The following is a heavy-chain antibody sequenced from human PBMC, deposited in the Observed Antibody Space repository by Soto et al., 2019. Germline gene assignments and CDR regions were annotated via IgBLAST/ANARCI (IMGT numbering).Heavy chain of an antibody. J-gene: IGHJ3*01. V-gene: IGHV3-23*01. D-gene: IGHD2-21*02. Sequence: GGSLRLSCAASGFSLSNYAMSWVRQAPGKGLEWVSAIRGSGGGTYYADSVKGRFTISRDNSKNTLYLQMNSLGAEDTAVYYCAKDDPGDFYDAFDLWGQGTMVTVSS. CDR3: AKDDPGDFYDAFDL. CDR2: IRGSGGGT. CDR1: GFSLSNYA.